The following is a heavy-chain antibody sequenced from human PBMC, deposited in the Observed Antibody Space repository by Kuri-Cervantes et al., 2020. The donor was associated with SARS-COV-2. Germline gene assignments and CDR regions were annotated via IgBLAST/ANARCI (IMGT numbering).Heavy chain of an antibody. D-gene: IGHD5-18*01. V-gene: IGHV4-4*07. J-gene: IGHJ6*03. CDR3: ARGGNSYGYPAGYYMDV. CDR1: GGSISSYY. Sequence: SETLSLSCTVSGGSISSYYWSWIRQPAGKGLEWIGRIYTSGSTNYNPSLKSRVTISVDTSKNQFSLKLSSVTAADTAVYYCARGGNSYGYPAGYYMDVRGKGTTVTVSS. CDR2: IYTSGST.